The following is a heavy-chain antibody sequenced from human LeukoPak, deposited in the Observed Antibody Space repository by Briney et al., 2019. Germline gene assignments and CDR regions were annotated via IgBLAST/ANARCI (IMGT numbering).Heavy chain of an antibody. J-gene: IGHJ4*02. CDR2: INPNSGGT. CDR3: ASVRGYSFVDFDY. CDR1: GYTFTGYY. V-gene: IGHV1-2*02. Sequence: ASVKVSCKASGYTFTGYYMHWVRQAPGQGLEWMGWINPNSGGTNYAQKFQGRVTMTRDTSISTAYMELSRLRSDDTAVYYCASVRGYSFVDFDYWGQGTLVTVSS. D-gene: IGHD5-12*01.